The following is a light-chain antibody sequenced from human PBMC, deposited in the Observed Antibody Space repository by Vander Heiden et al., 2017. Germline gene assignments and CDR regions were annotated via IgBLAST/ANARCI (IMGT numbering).Light chain of an antibody. CDR2: KAS. V-gene: IGKV1-5*03. CDR1: QSISSW. Sequence: DFQMTQSPSTLSASVGDRVTITCRASQSISSWLAWYQQKPGKAPKLLIYKASSLESGVPSRFSGSGSGTEFTLTISSLQPDDFATYYCQQYNSYSYTFGPETKLEI. CDR3: QQYNSYSYT. J-gene: IGKJ2*01.